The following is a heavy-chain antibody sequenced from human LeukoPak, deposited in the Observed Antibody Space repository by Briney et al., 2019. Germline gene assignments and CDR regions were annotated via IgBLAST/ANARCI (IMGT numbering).Heavy chain of an antibody. CDR3: AREGQIVVVAATHAFDI. CDR2: INHSGST. D-gene: IGHD2-15*01. CDR1: GGSISSYY. Sequence: LETLSLTCTVSGGSISSYYWSWIRQPPGKGLEWIGEINHSGSTNYNPSLKSRVTISVDTSKNQFSLKLSSVTAADTAVYYCAREGQIVVVAATHAFDIWGQGTMVTVSS. V-gene: IGHV4-34*01. J-gene: IGHJ3*02.